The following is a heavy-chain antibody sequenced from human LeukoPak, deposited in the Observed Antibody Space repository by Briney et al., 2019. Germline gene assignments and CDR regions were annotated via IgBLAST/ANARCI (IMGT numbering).Heavy chain of an antibody. D-gene: IGHD1-26*01. CDR3: TTEVYSGSYRPAEYFQH. CDR2: IKSKSDGGIT. CDR1: GFTFSNAW. Sequence: PGGSLRLSCAASGFTFSNAWMSWVRQAPGKGLEWVGRIKSKSDGGITDYAAPVNGRFTISCDDSKITLNQQMKSLKTEDTEVYYCTTEVYSGSYRPAEYFQHWGKGSLVTV. J-gene: IGHJ1*01. V-gene: IGHV3-15*01.